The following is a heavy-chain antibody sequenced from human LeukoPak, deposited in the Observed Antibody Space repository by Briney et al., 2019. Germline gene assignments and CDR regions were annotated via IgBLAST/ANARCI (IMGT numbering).Heavy chain of an antibody. J-gene: IGHJ4*02. V-gene: IGHV4-39*01. Sequence: SETLSLTCTVSGGSISSSSYYWGWLRQSPGKGLEWIGSIYYSGSTYYNPSLTSRVTMPVDTSKNQFSLRLDSVTAAAAAFYYCARXXXVAATXXXXWXQXTLVTVSS. CDR3: ARXXXVAATXXXX. D-gene: IGHD2-15*01. CDR2: IYYSGST. CDR1: GGSISSSSYY.